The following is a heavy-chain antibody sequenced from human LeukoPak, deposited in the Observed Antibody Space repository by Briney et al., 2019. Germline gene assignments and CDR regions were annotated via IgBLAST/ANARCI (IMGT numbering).Heavy chain of an antibody. D-gene: IGHD3-22*01. CDR3: ARDRYYYDSSGYYGGIFDY. J-gene: IGHJ4*02. V-gene: IGHV1-18*01. CDR2: ISAYNGNT. Sequence: ASVKVSCKASGYTFTSYGISWVRQAPGQGLEWMGWISAYNGNTKYAQKLQGRVTMTTDTSTSTAYMELRSLRSDDAAVYYCARDRYYYDSSGYYGGIFDYWGQGTLVTVSS. CDR1: GYTFTSYG.